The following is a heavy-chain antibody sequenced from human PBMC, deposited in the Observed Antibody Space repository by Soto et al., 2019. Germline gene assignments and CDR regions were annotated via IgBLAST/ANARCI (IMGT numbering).Heavy chain of an antibody. Sequence: QLQLKESGPGLVKPSETLSLTCAVSGGSISSNNYYWGWIRQPPGKGLEWIGSIYYSGTTYHNPSLKSRVTISVDTSKNLFSLKLNFVTAADTALYYCARHAFTYHDSSGYRHYFDFWGQGSLVTVSS. CDR3: ARHAFTYHDSSGYRHYFDF. CDR1: GGSISSNNYY. CDR2: IYYSGTT. J-gene: IGHJ4*02. V-gene: IGHV4-39*01. D-gene: IGHD3-22*01.